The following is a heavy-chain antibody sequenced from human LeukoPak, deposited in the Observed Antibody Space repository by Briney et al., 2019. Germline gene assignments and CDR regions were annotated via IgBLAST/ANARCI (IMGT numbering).Heavy chain of an antibody. CDR2: ISYDGSNK. J-gene: IGHJ6*02. CDR1: GFTFSSHG. D-gene: IGHD6-13*01. Sequence: GGSLRLSCAASGFTFSSHGMHWVRQAPGKGLEWVAVISYDGSNKYYADSVKGRFTISRDNSKNTLYLQMNSLRAEDTAVYYCAKDRIAAAGTWYYGMDVWGQGTTVTVSS. CDR3: AKDRIAAAGTWYYGMDV. V-gene: IGHV3-30*18.